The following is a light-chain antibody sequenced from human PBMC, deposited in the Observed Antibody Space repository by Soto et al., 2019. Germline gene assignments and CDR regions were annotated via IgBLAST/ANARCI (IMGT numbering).Light chain of an antibody. Sequence: QSALTQPASVSGSPGQSITISCTGTSGDVGSYNFVSWYQQLPGKAPKLMIYEVSNRPSGASNRFSGSKSGNTASLTISGLQAEDEADYYCSSYTTSSNYVFGSGTKATVL. CDR3: SSYTTSSNYV. CDR1: SGDVGSYNF. V-gene: IGLV2-14*01. J-gene: IGLJ1*01. CDR2: EVS.